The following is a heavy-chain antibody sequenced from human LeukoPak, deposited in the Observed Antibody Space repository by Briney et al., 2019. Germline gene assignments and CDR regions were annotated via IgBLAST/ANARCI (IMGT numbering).Heavy chain of an antibody. D-gene: IGHD3-16*01. CDR2: INANSGGT. CDR3: ARGGVFQDLYSYYYGMDV. V-gene: IGHV1-2*02. Sequence: ASVKVSCKASGYTFTGHFMHWVRQAPGQGLEWMGWINANSGGTSYAQKFQGRVTMTRDTSISTAYLELSGLRSDDTAVYYCARGGVFQDLYSYYYGMDVWGQGTTVTISS. J-gene: IGHJ6*02. CDR1: GYTFTGHF.